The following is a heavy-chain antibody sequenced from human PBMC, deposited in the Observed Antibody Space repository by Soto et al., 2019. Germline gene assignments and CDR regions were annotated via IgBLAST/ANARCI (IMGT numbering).Heavy chain of an antibody. D-gene: IGHD3-9*01. V-gene: IGHV5-10-1*01. CDR3: ARHAAFGDILTGYYNAWFDP. J-gene: IGHJ5*02. CDR2: IDPSDSYT. Sequence: GASLKISCKGSGYSFTSYWISWVRQMPGKGLEWMGRIDPSDSYTNYSPSFQGHVTISADKSISTAYRQWSSLKASDTAMYYCARHAAFGDILTGYYNAWFDPWGQGTLVTVSS. CDR1: GYSFTSYW.